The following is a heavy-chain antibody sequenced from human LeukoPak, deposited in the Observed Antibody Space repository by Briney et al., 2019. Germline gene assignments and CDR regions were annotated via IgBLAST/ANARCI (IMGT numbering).Heavy chain of an antibody. J-gene: IGHJ4*02. Sequence: PGGSLRLSCTASGFTFGDYAMSWVRQAPGKGLEWVGFIRSKAYGGTTEYTASVKGRFTISRDDSKSIAYLQMNSLKTEDTAVYYCTRAVYSSSWFDYWGQGTLVTVSS. CDR3: TRAVYSSSWFDY. CDR2: IRSKAYGGTT. D-gene: IGHD6-13*01. CDR1: GFTFGDYA. V-gene: IGHV3-49*04.